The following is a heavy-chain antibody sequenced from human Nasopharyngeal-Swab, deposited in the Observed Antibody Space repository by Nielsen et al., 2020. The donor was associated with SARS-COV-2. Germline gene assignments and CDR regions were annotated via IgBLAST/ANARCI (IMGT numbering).Heavy chain of an antibody. Sequence: GESLKISCAASGFTFNTYAMTWVRQAPGKGLEWVSGISGSGGSTYYADSVKGRFTISRDNSKNTLYLQMNSLRAEDTAVYYCAKVPSSSWYNFRRGYFDYWGQGTLVTVSS. V-gene: IGHV3-23*01. CDR1: GFTFNTYA. CDR2: ISGSGGST. D-gene: IGHD6-13*01. J-gene: IGHJ4*02. CDR3: AKVPSSSWYNFRRGYFDY.